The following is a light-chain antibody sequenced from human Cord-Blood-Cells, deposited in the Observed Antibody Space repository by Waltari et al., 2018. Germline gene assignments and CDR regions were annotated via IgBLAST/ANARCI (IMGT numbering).Light chain of an antibody. V-gene: IGLV2-23*02. CDR1: SLDVVSYNL. CDR3: CSYAGSSTLV. Sequence: QSALLQPASVSGSPGTSTTFPATGTSLDVVSYNLFPWYQQHPGKAPKLMIYEVSNRPSGVSNRFSGSKSGNTASLTISGLQAEDEADYYCCSYAGSSTLVFGGGTKLTVL. CDR2: EVS. J-gene: IGLJ2*01.